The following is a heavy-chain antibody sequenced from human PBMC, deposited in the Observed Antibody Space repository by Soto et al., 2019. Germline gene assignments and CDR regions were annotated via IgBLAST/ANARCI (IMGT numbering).Heavy chain of an antibody. CDR3: AHDSGWYLIYYYYGMDV. V-gene: IGHV3-23*01. CDR1: GFTFSSYA. Sequence: GGSLRLSCAASGFTFSSYAMSWVRQAPGKGLEWVSAISGSGGSTYYADSVKGRFTISRDNSKNTLYLQMNSLRAEDTAVYYCAHDSGWYLIYYYYGMDVWGQGTTVTVSS. J-gene: IGHJ6*02. CDR2: ISGSGGST. D-gene: IGHD6-19*01.